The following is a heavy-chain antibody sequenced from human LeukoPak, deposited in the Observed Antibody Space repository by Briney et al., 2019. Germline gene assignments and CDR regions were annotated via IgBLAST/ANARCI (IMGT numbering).Heavy chain of an antibody. V-gene: IGHV1-18*01. CDR1: GYTFTSYG. CDR3: ARRFIYYDSSGYYEGFYFDY. D-gene: IGHD3-22*01. CDR2: ISAY. Sequence: GASVKVSCKASGYTFTSYGISWVRQAPGQGLEWMGWISAYAQKFQGRVTMTTDTSTSTAYMELRSLRSDDTAVYYCARRFIYYDSSGYYEGFYFDYWGQGTLVTASS. J-gene: IGHJ4*02.